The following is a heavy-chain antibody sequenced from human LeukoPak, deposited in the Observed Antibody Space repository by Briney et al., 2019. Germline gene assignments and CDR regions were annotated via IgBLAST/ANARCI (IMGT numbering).Heavy chain of an antibody. CDR1: GYTFTGYY. J-gene: IGHJ3*02. D-gene: IGHD6-13*01. CDR2: INPNSGGT. Sequence: ASVKVSCKASGYTFTGYYMHWVRQAPGQGLEWMGWINPNSGGTNYAQKFQGRVTMTRDTSISTAYMELSRLRSDDTAVYYCARAGKYSSSWIDDAFDIWGQGTMVTVSS. V-gene: IGHV1-2*02. CDR3: ARAGKYSSSWIDDAFDI.